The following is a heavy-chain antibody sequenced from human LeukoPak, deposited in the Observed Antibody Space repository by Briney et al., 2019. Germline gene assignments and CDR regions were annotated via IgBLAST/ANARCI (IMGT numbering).Heavy chain of an antibody. CDR2: ISYDGSNK. D-gene: IGHD6-19*01. CDR3: ARDRFPRQWLAQAYFDY. Sequence: GGSLRLSCAASGFTFSSYAMHWVRQAPGKGLEWVAVISYDGSNKYYADSVKGRFTISRDNSKNTLYLQMNSLRAEDTAVYYCARDRFPRQWLAQAYFDYWGQGTLVTVSS. V-gene: IGHV3-30-3*01. J-gene: IGHJ4*02. CDR1: GFTFSSYA.